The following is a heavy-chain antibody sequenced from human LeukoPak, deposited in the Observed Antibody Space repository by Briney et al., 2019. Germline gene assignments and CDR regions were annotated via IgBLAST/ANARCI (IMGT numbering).Heavy chain of an antibody. Sequence: PSETLSLTCTVSGGSISSSSYYWGWIRQPPGKGLEWIGSIYYSGSTYYNPSLKSRVTISVDTSKNQFSLKLSSVTAADTAVYYCARLRYCSSTSCQTFDYWGQGTLVTVSS. J-gene: IGHJ4*02. D-gene: IGHD2-2*01. CDR3: ARLRYCSSTSCQTFDY. CDR1: GGSISSSSYY. CDR2: IYYSGST. V-gene: IGHV4-39*01.